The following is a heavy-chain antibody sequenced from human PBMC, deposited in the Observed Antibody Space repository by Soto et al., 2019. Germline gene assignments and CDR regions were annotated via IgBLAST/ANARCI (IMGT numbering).Heavy chain of an antibody. CDR1: GGSISSYY. V-gene: IGHV4-4*07. CDR2: IYTSGST. D-gene: IGHD5-12*01. J-gene: IGHJ4*02. Sequence: SEPLSLPCTASGGSISSYYWSWIRQPAGKGLEWIGRIYTSGSTNYNPSLKSRVTMSVDTSKNQFSLKLSSVTAADTAVYYCARVSSEHGYNYYFDYWGQGTLVTVSS. CDR3: ARVSSEHGYNYYFDY.